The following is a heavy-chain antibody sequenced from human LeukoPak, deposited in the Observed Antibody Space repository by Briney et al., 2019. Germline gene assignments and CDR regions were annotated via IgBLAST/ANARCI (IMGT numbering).Heavy chain of an antibody. D-gene: IGHD3-22*01. CDR2: IIPIFGTA. J-gene: IGHJ5*02. V-gene: IGHV1-69*05. CDR3: ASLPGGDSSGYNNWFDP. CDR1: GGTFSSYA. Sequence: SVKVSCKASGGTFSSYAISWVRQAPGQGLEWVGGIIPIFGTANYVQKFLGRVTITTDESSSKAYMELSSLRSEHTAVYYCASLPGGDSSGYNNWFDPWGQGTLVTVSS.